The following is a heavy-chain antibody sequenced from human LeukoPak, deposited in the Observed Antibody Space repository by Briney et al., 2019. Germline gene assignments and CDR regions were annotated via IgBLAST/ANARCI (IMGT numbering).Heavy chain of an antibody. Sequence: SETLSLTCTVSGGSISSYYWSWIRQPPGKGLEWIGYIYYSGSTNYNPSLKSRVTISVDTSKNQFSLKLSSVTAADTAVYYCARDVATSVGDWFDPWGQGTLVTVSS. V-gene: IGHV4-59*01. D-gene: IGHD5-12*01. J-gene: IGHJ5*02. CDR1: GGSISSYY. CDR3: ARDVATSVGDWFDP. CDR2: IYYSGST.